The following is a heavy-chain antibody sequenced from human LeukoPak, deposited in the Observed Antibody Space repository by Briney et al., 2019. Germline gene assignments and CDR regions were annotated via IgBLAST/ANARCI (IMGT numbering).Heavy chain of an antibody. CDR2: IYSGGRT. CDR1: GFTVSSNY. V-gene: IGHV3-53*01. CDR3: AKAYYDTSGRMGGFDY. J-gene: IGHJ4*02. Sequence: PGGSLRLSRAASGFTVSSNYMSWVRQAPGKGLEWVSVIYSGGRTKYADSVKGRFTISRDNSKNTLYLQMNSLRAEDTAVYYCAKAYYDTSGRMGGFDYWGQGTLVTVSS. D-gene: IGHD3-22*01.